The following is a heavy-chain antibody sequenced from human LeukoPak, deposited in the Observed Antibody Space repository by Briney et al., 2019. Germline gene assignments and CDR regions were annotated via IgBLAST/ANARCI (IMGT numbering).Heavy chain of an antibody. D-gene: IGHD1-14*01. J-gene: IGHJ4*02. V-gene: IGHV3-15*01. CDR3: TTDPGHYPDN. CDR2: IKNKADGATT. CDR1: GLTFNNAW. Sequence: GGSLRLSCAASGLTFNNAWMSWFRQAPAKGLEWVGHIKNKADGATTDYAAPVKGRFTISRDDSKNTLYLQMNSLKTEDTAMYYCTTDPGHYPDNWGQGTLVTVSS.